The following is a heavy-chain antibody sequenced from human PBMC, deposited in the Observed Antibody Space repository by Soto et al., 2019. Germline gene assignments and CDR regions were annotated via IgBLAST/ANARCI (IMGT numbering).Heavy chain of an antibody. CDR2: IWYDGSNK. D-gene: IGHD2-15*01. CDR3: ARADIVVVAATIRYYYYGMDV. V-gene: IGHV3-33*01. CDR1: GFTFSSYG. J-gene: IGHJ6*02. Sequence: QVQLVESGGGVVQPGRSLRLSCAASGFTFSSYGMHWVRQAPSKGLEWVAVIWYDGSNKYYADSVKGRFTISRDNSKNXLXLXXNSLRAEDTAVYYCARADIVVVAATIRYYYYGMDVWGQGTTVTVSS.